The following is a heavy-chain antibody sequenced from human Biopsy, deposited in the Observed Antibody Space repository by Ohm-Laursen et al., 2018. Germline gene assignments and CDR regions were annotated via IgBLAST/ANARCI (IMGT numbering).Heavy chain of an antibody. CDR3: ARDRMTDVFGGPTRTDVFDS. CDR2: VNPNSGAT. Sequence: AASVKVSCKTSGYTFNDYYIHWVRQSPGQGLEWMGGVNPNSGATNSAEKFRGRVTLTRNTSISAVYIELRRLKSDDAAVYFCARDRMTDVFGGPTRTDVFDSWGQGTPVTVSS. D-gene: IGHD3-10*01. CDR1: GYTFNDYY. V-gene: IGHV1-2*02. J-gene: IGHJ4*02.